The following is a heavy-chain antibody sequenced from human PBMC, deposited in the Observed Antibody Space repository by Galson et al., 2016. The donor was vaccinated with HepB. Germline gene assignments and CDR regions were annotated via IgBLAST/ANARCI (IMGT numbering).Heavy chain of an antibody. CDR2: INAGNGNT. D-gene: IGHD1-26*01. CDR1: GYTFTNYA. Sequence: SVKVSCKASGYTFTNYAIHWVRQAPGQRLEWMGWINAGNGNTKYSQRFQGRVTITRDTSASTAYMELNSLRSEDTAVYYCARVTVYSGSYYYAFEIWGQGTTVTVSS. V-gene: IGHV1-3*01. CDR3: ARVTVYSGSYYYAFEI. J-gene: IGHJ6*02.